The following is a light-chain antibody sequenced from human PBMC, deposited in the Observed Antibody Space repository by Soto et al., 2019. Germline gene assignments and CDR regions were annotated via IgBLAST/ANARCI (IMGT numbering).Light chain of an antibody. CDR3: QQYNNWYT. J-gene: IGKJ2*01. V-gene: IGKV3-15*01. CDR1: QSVDTK. CDR2: CAS. Sequence: ETVMTQSPATLSVSPGERATLSCRASQSVDTKLAWYQHQPGQDPRLLIYCASTRATGIPARFSGSGSGTEFTLTISSLQSEDVAVYFCQQYNNWYTYGQGTKLEIK.